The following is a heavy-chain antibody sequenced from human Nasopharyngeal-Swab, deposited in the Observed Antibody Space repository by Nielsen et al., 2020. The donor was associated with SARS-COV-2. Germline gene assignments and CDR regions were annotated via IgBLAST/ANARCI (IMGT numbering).Heavy chain of an antibody. D-gene: IGHD3-22*01. V-gene: IGHV4-34*01. J-gene: IGHJ6*02. CDR1: GGSFSGYF. Sequence: SETLSLTCAFYGGSFSGYFWTWIRQPPGKGLEWIGEINHSGSTSYNPSLKNRVTISVDTSKNQFSLKLNSVTAADTAVYYCARDHYYDSSGYYPFHKRYYYGMDVWGQGTTVTVSS. CDR3: ARDHYYDSSGYYPFHKRYYYGMDV. CDR2: INHSGST.